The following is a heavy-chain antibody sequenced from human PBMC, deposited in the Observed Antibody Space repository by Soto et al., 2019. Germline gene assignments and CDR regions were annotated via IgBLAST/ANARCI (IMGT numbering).Heavy chain of an antibody. Sequence: SETLSLTCTVSGGSISSGDYYWSWIRQPPGKGLEWIGYIYYSGSTYYNPSLKSRVTISVDTSKNQFSLKLSSVTAADTAVYYCARVDYYGSGSYNYYGMDVWGQGTTVT. CDR3: ARVDYYGSGSYNYYGMDV. V-gene: IGHV4-30-4*01. J-gene: IGHJ6*02. D-gene: IGHD3-10*01. CDR1: GGSISSGDYY. CDR2: IYYSGST.